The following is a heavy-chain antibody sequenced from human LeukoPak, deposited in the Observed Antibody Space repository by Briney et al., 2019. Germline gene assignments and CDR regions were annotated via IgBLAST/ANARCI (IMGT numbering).Heavy chain of an antibody. Sequence: ASVKVSCTASGYTFINYGIIWVRQAPGQGLEWMGWISADNGNTNYAQKLQDRVTMTTNTSTSTAYMELRSLRSGDTALYYCARVIPQGPYYYHGMDVWGQGTTVTVSS. D-gene: IGHD3-16*01. V-gene: IGHV1-18*01. CDR3: ARVIPQGPYYYHGMDV. J-gene: IGHJ6*02. CDR1: GYTFINYG. CDR2: ISADNGNT.